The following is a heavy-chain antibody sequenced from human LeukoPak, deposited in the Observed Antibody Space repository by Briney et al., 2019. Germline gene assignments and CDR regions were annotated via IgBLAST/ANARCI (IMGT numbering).Heavy chain of an antibody. CDR2: IYPGDSDT. CDR1: GYSFTSYW. J-gene: IGHJ4*02. CDR3: ARHFTGIVGATAFDY. V-gene: IGHV5-51*01. D-gene: IGHD1-26*01. Sequence: GESLKISCKGSGYSFTSYWIGWVRQMPGKGLEWMVIIYPGDSDTRYSPSFQGQVTISADKSISTAYLQWSSLKASDTAMYYCARHFTGIVGATAFDYWGQGTLVTVSS.